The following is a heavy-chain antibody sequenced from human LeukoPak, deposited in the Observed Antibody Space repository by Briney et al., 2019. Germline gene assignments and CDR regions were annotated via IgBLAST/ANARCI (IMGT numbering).Heavy chain of an antibody. CDR1: GYTFTSYY. D-gene: IGHD5-18*01. CDR2: INPSGGST. V-gene: IGHV1-46*01. Sequence: ASVKVSCKASGYTFTSYYMHWVRQAPGQGLEWMGIINPSGGSTSYAQKFQGRVTMTRDTSTSTVYMELSSLRSEDTAVYYCARENFISGYSYGYLHFDYWGQGTLVTVSS. CDR3: ARENFISGYSYGYLHFDY. J-gene: IGHJ4*02.